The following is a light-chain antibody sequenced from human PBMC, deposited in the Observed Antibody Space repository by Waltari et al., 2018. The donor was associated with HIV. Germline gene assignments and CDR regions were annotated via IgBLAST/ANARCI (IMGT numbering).Light chain of an antibody. V-gene: IGLV2-14*03. Sequence: HSVLPQPASMSGSLGQSITISCLGSSTDVGGFNYASWYQQSPDKPPRLFIYDVSSRPAGVSGSFSGSKSGSAASLTISGLQPEDEADYYCCSYSSSGTVLFGGGTRLTVL. CDR1: STDVGGFNY. J-gene: IGLJ2*01. CDR3: CSYSSSGTVL. CDR2: DVS.